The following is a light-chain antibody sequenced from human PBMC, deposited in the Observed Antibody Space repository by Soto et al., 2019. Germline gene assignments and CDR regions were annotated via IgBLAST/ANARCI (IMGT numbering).Light chain of an antibody. Sequence: DIQMTQSPSTLSASVGDRVTITCRASQSISTWLAWYQQKPGKAPKFLIYDVSSLESGVPSRFSGSGSRTEFALTISSLQPDDFETYYCQQYSNYPWTFGQGTKVDIK. J-gene: IGKJ1*01. CDR2: DVS. CDR1: QSISTW. V-gene: IGKV1-5*01. CDR3: QQYSNYPWT.